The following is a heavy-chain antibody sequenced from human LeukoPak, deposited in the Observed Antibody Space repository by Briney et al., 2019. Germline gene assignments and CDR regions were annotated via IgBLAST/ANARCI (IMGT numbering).Heavy chain of an antibody. Sequence: SETLSLTCAVSGDSISSSHWWSWVRQAPGKGLEWLGEIYHSGNTNYNPSLKSRVAISLDKSSNHFSLRLTSVTAADTAMYFCVIEEMPGKFDYWGQGTLVTVSS. D-gene: IGHD5-24*01. CDR1: GDSISSSHW. CDR2: IYHSGNT. J-gene: IGHJ4*02. V-gene: IGHV4/OR15-8*02. CDR3: VIEEMPGKFDY.